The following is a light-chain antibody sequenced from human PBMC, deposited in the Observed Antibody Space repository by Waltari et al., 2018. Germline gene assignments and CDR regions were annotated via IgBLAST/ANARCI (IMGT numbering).Light chain of an antibody. J-gene: IGKJ1*01. CDR3: MQALQTPRT. CDR1: QSLLHSNGKNY. V-gene: IGKV2-28*01. CDR2: LGS. Sequence: DIVMTQSPLSLPVTAGEPASISCRSSQSLLHSNGKNYLDWYLQKPGQSPQVLIYLGSNWASGVPDRFSGSGSGTDFTLEISRVEAEDVGVYYCMQALQTPRTFGQGTKVEIK.